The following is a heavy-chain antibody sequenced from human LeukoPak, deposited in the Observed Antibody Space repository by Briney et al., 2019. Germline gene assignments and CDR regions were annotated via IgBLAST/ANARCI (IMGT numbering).Heavy chain of an antibody. CDR1: GFTFSSYA. D-gene: IGHD5-12*01. CDR2: ISSSSTI. J-gene: IGHJ4*02. CDR3: AKDHGYDGNEIFDY. Sequence: PGGSLRLSCAASGFTFSSYAMSWVRQAPGKGLEWVSYISSSSTIYYADSVKGRFTISRDNSKNVLFLQMNSLRSEDTAVYYCAKDHGYDGNEIFDYWGQGTLVTVSS. V-gene: IGHV3-23*01.